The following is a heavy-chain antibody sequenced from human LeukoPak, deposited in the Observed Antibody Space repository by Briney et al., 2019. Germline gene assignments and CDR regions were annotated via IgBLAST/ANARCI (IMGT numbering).Heavy chain of an antibody. CDR1: GGSFSGYY. V-gene: IGHV4-34*01. CDR2: INHSGST. CDR3: ARLFWSGYLVYFGY. D-gene: IGHD3-3*01. Sequence: SETLSLTCAVYGGSFSGYYWSWIRQPPGKGLEWIGEINHSGSTNYNPSLKSRVTISVDTSKNQFSLKLSSVTAADTAVYYCARLFWSGYLVYFGYWGQGTLVTVSS. J-gene: IGHJ4*02.